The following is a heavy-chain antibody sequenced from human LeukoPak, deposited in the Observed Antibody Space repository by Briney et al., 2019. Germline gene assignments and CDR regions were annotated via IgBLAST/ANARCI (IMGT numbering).Heavy chain of an antibody. CDR3: AKEQSVAGFDY. CDR2: IWYDGSNK. V-gene: IGHV3-33*06. Sequence: PGRSLRLSCAASGFTFSSYGMHWVRQAPGKGLEWVAVIWYDGSNKYYADSVKGRFTISRDNSKNTLYLRMNSLRAEDTAVYYCAKEQSVAGFDYWGQGTLVTVSS. CDR1: GFTFSSYG. J-gene: IGHJ4*02. D-gene: IGHD6-19*01.